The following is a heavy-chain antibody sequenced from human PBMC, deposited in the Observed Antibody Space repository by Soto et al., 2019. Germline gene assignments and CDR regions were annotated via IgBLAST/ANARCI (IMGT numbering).Heavy chain of an antibody. V-gene: IGHV3-23*04. CDR1: GFTVSSNY. J-gene: IGHJ4*02. CDR2: ISGSGGST. CDR3: AKDAYSYGQGDYFDY. D-gene: IGHD5-18*01. Sequence: EVQLVESGGGLIQPGGSLRLSCAASGFTVSSNYMSWVRQAPGKGLEWVSVISGSGGSTYSADSVKGRFSISRDKSKNTLHLQMNSLRAEDTAVYYCAKDAYSYGQGDYFDYWGQGTLVTVSS.